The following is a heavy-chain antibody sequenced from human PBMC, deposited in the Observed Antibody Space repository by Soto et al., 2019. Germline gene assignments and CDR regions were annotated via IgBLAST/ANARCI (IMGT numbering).Heavy chain of an antibody. CDR2: ISYDGSNK. V-gene: IGHV3-30*18. J-gene: IGHJ4*02. CDR1: GFTFSNYG. CDR3: AKDKYYYDSSGYYVFDY. D-gene: IGHD3-22*01. Sequence: LRLSCADSGFTFSNYGMHWVRQAPGKGLEWVAAISYDGSNKYYADSVEGRFTISRDNSKSTVYLQMNSLRAEDTAIYYCAKDKYYYDSSGYYVFDYWGQGALVTVSS.